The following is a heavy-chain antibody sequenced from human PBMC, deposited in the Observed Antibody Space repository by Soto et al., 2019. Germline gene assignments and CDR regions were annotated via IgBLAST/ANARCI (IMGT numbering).Heavy chain of an antibody. J-gene: IGHJ4*02. CDR2: ITPGGVT. CDR3: ASRQAQGLNY. Sequence: PSXTLSLTCGAYGGPFNAYYWNWVRQPPGKGLEWIGQITPGGVTNYNPSLKSRVTMSIDTSSNVFSLRLTSVTAADTAVYFCASRQAQGLNYWGQGTLVTVSS. CDR1: GGPFNAYY. V-gene: IGHV4-34*01.